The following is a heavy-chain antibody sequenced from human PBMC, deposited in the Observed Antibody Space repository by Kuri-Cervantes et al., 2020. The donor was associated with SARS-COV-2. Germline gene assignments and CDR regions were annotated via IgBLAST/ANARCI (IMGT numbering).Heavy chain of an antibody. CDR3: ARDREFIAARIFDY. Sequence: GGSLRLSCAASGFTFSSYEMNWVRQAPGKGLEYVSAISSNGGSTYYANSVKGRFTISRDNAKNSLYLQMNSLRAEDTAVYYCARDREFIAARIFDYWGQGTLVTVSS. CDR2: ISSNGGST. CDR1: GFTFSSYE. D-gene: IGHD6-6*01. V-gene: IGHV3-64*01. J-gene: IGHJ4*02.